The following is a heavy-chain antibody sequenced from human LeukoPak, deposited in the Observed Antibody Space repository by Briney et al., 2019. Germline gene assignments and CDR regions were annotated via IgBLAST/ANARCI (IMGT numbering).Heavy chain of an antibody. CDR1: GFTFSDYY. CDR2: ISSSSSYT. CDR3: ARVEVRGDNWFDP. J-gene: IGHJ5*02. D-gene: IGHD3-10*01. V-gene: IGHV3-11*06. Sequence: GGSLRLSCAASGFTFSDYYMSWIRQAPGKGLEWVSYISSSSSYTNYADFVKGRFTISRDNAKNSLYLQMNSLRAEDTAVYYCARVEVRGDNWFDPWGQGTLVTVSS.